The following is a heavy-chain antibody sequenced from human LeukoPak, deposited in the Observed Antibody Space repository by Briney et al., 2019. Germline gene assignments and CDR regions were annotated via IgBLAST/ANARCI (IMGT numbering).Heavy chain of an antibody. CDR1: GYTFTSYV. CDR2: IYPGDSDT. CDR3: ARTIVGGYFDY. V-gene: IGHV5-51*01. Sequence: KVSCKASGYTFTSYVIHWVRQAPGQRLEWMGIIYPGDSDTRYSPSFQGQVTISADKSISTAYLQWSSLKASDTAMYYCARTIVGGYFDYWGQGTLVTVSS. J-gene: IGHJ4*02. D-gene: IGHD1-26*01.